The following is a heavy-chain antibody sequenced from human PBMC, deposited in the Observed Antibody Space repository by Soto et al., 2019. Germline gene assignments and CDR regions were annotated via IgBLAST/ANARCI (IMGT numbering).Heavy chain of an antibody. J-gene: IGHJ4*02. CDR1: GGSISTYY. CDR3: AXHTXIXSSTVYN. D-gene: IGHD3-10*01. V-gene: IGHV4-59*08. CDR2: IYHSGST. Sequence: QVQLQESGPGLVKPSETLSLTCTVSGGSISTYYWSWVRQPPGKGLEWIGYIYHSGSTNYNPSLESRVTXSXDXXKNQFSLKLSSVAAADTAVYYXAXHTXIXSSTVYNWGQGILVTVSS.